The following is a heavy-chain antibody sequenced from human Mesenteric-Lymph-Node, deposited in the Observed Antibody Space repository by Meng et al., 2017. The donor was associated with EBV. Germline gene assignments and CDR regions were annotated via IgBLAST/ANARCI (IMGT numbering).Heavy chain of an antibody. Sequence: QMQLQESGPGLVEPSGTLSLLCAVSGGFISTTNWWSWVRQSPGKGLEWIGEIYHRGNNNYNPSLMSRAAISADTSKNQFSLKLNSVTAADTAVYYCARAGGLTGFPHGAFDLWSPGTLVTVSS. D-gene: IGHD3-9*01. J-gene: IGHJ4*02. CDR3: ARAGGLTGFPHGAFDL. V-gene: IGHV4-4*02. CDR2: IYHRGNN. CDR1: GGFISTTNW.